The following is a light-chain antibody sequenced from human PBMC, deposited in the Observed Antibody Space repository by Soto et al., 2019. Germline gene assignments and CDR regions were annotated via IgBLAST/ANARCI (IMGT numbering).Light chain of an antibody. CDR1: SSDVGSSNL. CDR3: CSYAGSSTHV. CDR2: EVS. J-gene: IGLJ1*01. Sequence: QSALTQPASVSGSPGQSITFSCSGTSSDVGSSNLVSWYQQHPGKAPKLLIYEVSKRPSGVSNRFSGSKSGNTASPTISGLQAEDEADYYCCSYAGSSTHVFGTGTKLTVL. V-gene: IGLV2-23*02.